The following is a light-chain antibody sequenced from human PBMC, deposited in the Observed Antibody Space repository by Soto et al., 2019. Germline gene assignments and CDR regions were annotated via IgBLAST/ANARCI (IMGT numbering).Light chain of an antibody. Sequence: QSVLTQPPSASGSPGQSVAISCTGTSSDVGGYNYVSWYQQHPGKAPKLMIYDVSKRPSGVPDRFSGSKSGNTASLTISGLQAEDEADYYCCSYAGTYSYVFGTGTKATVL. CDR2: DVS. CDR3: CSYAGTYSYV. CDR1: SSDVGGYNY. J-gene: IGLJ1*01. V-gene: IGLV2-11*01.